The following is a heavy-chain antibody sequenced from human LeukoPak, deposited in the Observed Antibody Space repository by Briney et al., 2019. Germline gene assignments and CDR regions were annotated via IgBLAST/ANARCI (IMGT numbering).Heavy chain of an antibody. J-gene: IGHJ5*02. CDR1: GGSIRSGSYY. D-gene: IGHD6-13*01. V-gene: IGHV4-61*02. Sequence: SQTLSLTCTVSGGSIRSGSYYWSWIRQPAGKGLEWIGRIYTSGSTNYNPSLKSRVTISVDTSKNQFSLKLSSVTAADTAVYYCARDYPKYSSSWYYWFDPWGQGTLVTVSS. CDR3: ARDYPKYSSSWYYWFDP. CDR2: IYTSGST.